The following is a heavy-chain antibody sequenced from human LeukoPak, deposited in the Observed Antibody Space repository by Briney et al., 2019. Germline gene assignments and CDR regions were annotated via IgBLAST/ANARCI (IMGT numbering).Heavy chain of an antibody. CDR3: ARDRELYSSSWYDLYYYYYGMDV. J-gene: IGHJ6*02. CDR2: INPNSGGT. D-gene: IGHD6-13*01. Sequence: ASVKVSCKASGYTFTGYYMHWVLQAPGQGLEWMGWINPNSGGTNYAQKFQGWVTMTRDTSISTAYMELSRLRSDDTAVYYCARDRELYSSSWYDLYYYYYGMDVWGQGTTVTVSS. V-gene: IGHV1-2*04. CDR1: GYTFTGYY.